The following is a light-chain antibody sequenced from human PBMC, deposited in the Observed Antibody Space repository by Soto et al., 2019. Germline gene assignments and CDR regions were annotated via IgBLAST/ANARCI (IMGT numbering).Light chain of an antibody. V-gene: IGLV2-14*02. CDR3: SSYTGSSINTVV. CDR2: EGG. CDR1: SSDVGNYNL. J-gene: IGLJ2*01. Sequence: QSALTQPASVSGSPGQSITISCTGTSSDVGNYNLVSWYQQYPGKAPKLMIYEGGKRPSGVSNRFSGSKSGNTASLTISGLQAEDEADYYCSSYTGSSINTVVFGGGTQLTVL.